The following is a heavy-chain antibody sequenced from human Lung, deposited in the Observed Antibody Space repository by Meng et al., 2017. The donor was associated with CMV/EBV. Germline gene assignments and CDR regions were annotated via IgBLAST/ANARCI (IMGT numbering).Heavy chain of an antibody. CDR1: GFTFSDYY. J-gene: IGHJ6*02. CDR3: ARDLLYDFWNHYYGMDV. CDR2: ISSSGSTI. V-gene: IGHV3-11*04. D-gene: IGHD3-3*01. Sequence: GGSLRLXCAASGFTFSDYYMSWIRQAPGKGLEWASYISSSGSTIYYADSVKGRFTISRDNAKNSLYLQMNSLRAEDTAVYYCARDLLYDFWNHYYGMDVWGQGTTVTVSS.